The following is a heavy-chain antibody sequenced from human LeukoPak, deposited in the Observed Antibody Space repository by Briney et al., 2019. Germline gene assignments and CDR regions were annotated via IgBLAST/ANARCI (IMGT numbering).Heavy chain of an antibody. D-gene: IGHD4-17*01. J-gene: IGHJ4*02. Sequence: PGGSLRLSCAASGFTFSSYEMNWVRQAPGKGLEWVGRIKSRSHGGTTDYAAPVKGRFTISRDDSKNTLYLQMNSLKTEDTAVYYCTTGKTYGDYEFDYWGQGTLFTVSS. CDR2: IKSRSHGGTT. CDR1: GFTFSSYE. CDR3: TTGKTYGDYEFDY. V-gene: IGHV3-15*01.